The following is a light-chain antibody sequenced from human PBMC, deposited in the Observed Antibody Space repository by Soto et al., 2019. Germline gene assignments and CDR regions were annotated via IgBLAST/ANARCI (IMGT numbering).Light chain of an antibody. CDR2: DVS. J-gene: IGLJ1*01. V-gene: IGLV2-11*01. CDR1: SSDVDGYNY. CDR3: CSYEPSNHSV. Sequence: QFALSQVRSVCGYPGQSVTVSCTGTSSDVDGYNYVSWYQQYSGKAPKVMIYDVSKRPSGVPDRFSGSKSGNTASLTISGLQAEDEADYYCCSYEPSNHSVFGTGPKFTVL.